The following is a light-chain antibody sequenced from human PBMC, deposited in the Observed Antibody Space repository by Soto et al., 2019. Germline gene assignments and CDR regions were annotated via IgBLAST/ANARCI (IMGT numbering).Light chain of an antibody. CDR2: DAS. CDR3: QQYNSYRT. CDR1: QSISSW. V-gene: IGKV1-5*01. J-gene: IGKJ1*01. Sequence: DIQMTQAPFALIVSFRDRDTTHSRASQSISSWLAWYQQKPGKAPKLLIYDASSLESGVPSRFSGSGSGTEFTLTISSLQPDDFATYYCQQYNSYRTFGQGTKVDIK.